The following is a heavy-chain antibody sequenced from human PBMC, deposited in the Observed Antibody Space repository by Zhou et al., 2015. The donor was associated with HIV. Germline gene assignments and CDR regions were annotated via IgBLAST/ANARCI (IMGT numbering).Heavy chain of an antibody. V-gene: IGHV1-69*12. J-gene: IGHJ3*02. CDR2: IIPIFGTA. Sequence: QVQLVQSGAEVKKPGSSVKVSCKASGGTFSSYAISWVRQAPGQGLEWMGGIIPIFGTANYAQKFQGRVTITADESTSTAYMELSSLRSEDTAVYYCARDGGKRAGATQHAFDIWGQGTMVTVSS. D-gene: IGHD1-26*01. CDR3: ARDGGKRAGATQHAFDI. CDR1: GGTFSSYA.